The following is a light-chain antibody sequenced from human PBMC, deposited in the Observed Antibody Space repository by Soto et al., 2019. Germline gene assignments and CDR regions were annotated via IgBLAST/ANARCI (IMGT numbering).Light chain of an antibody. CDR3: SSYTTSTPVV. CDR1: SSDVGAYDY. V-gene: IGLV2-14*01. J-gene: IGLJ2*01. Sequence: QSVLTQPASVSGSPGQSITLSCTGTSSDVGAYDYVSWYQQHPGKAPKLMIYEVNNRPSGVSNRFSGSKSASTASLTISGLQAEDEADYYCSSYTTSTPVVFGGGTKLTVL. CDR2: EVN.